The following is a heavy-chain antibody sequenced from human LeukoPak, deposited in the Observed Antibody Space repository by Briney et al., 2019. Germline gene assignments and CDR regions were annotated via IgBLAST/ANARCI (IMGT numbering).Heavy chain of an antibody. Sequence: SETLSLTCTVSGDSINNYYWSWIRQPPGKGLEWIGYIYHSGSTNYNPSPSLKSRVTISLDTSKNQFSLKLSSVTAADTAVYYCAREARLVRRPTVKAFDIWGQGTMVTVSS. CDR1: GDSINNYY. V-gene: IGHV4-59*12. D-gene: IGHD4-17*01. CDR3: AREARLVRRPTVKAFDI. CDR2: IYHSGST. J-gene: IGHJ3*02.